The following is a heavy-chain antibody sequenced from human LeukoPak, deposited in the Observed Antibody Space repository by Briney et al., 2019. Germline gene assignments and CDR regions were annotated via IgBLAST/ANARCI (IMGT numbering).Heavy chain of an antibody. Sequence: GASVKVSCKTSGYTFTNFDINWVRQATGQGLEWMGGIIPIFGTANYAQKFQGRVTITADESTSTAYMELSSLRSEDTAVYYCASGTSCYTKCAFDIWGQGTMVTVSS. V-gene: IGHV1-69*01. CDR3: ASGTSCYTKCAFDI. CDR2: IIPIFGTA. J-gene: IGHJ3*02. D-gene: IGHD2-2*02. CDR1: GYTFTNFD.